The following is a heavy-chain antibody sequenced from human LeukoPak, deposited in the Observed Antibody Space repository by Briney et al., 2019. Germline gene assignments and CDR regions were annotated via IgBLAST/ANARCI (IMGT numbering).Heavy chain of an antibody. CDR3: ARDGHHYGVDY. Sequence: SQTLSLTCTVSGGPISSGGYYWSWIRQHPGKGLEWIGYIYYSGSTYYNPSLKSRVTISVDTSKNQFSLKLSSVTAADTAVYYCARDGHHYGVDYWGQGTLVTVSS. CDR1: GGPISSGGYY. CDR2: IYYSGST. V-gene: IGHV4-31*03. J-gene: IGHJ4*02. D-gene: IGHD4/OR15-4a*01.